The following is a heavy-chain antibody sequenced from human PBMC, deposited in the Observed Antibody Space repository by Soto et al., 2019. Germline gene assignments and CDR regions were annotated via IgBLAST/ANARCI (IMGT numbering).Heavy chain of an antibody. V-gene: IGHV4-34*01. CDR1: GGSFSGYY. D-gene: IGHD3-22*01. Sequence: LSLTCAVYGGSFSGYYWSWIRQPPGKGLEWIGEINHSGSTNYNPSLKSRVTISVDTSKNQFSLKLSSVTAADTAVYYCARGRYYYDHDIWGQGTMVTVSS. CDR2: INHSGST. CDR3: ARGRYYYDHDI. J-gene: IGHJ3*02.